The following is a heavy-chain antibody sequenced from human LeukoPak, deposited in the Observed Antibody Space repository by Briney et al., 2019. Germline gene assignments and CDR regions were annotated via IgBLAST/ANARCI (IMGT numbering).Heavy chain of an antibody. Sequence: GGSLRLSCAASGFTFSGHWMSWVRQAPAKGLEWVAHMNGDGSQIYYMDFVKGRFTISRDNAKNSLYLQMNGLRAEDTAVYYCVAWGNSGNSWGQGTMVVVSS. CDR1: GFTFSGHW. CDR2: MNGDGSQI. CDR3: VAWGNSGNS. V-gene: IGHV3-7*01. J-gene: IGHJ3*01. D-gene: IGHD1-26*01.